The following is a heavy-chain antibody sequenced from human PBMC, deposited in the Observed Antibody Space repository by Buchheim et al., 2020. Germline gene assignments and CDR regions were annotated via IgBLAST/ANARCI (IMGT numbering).Heavy chain of an antibody. CDR3: ARHRALGYCSSLNCYSFDP. CDR2: IFYSGST. CDR1: GGSMSRYY. V-gene: IGHV4-59*08. J-gene: IGHJ5*01. Sequence: QVQLQESGPGLVKPSETLSLTCTVSGGSMSRYYWSWMRQSPGKGLEWIGYIFYSGSTNYNPALKSRVTISVDMSNNHLSLKLNSVTAADTAVYYCARHRALGYCSSLNCYSFDPWGQGIL. D-gene: IGHD2-2*01.